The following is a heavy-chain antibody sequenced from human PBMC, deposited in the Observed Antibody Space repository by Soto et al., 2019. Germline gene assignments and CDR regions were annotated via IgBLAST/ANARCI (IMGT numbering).Heavy chain of an antibody. CDR1: GTSVFGANW. J-gene: IGHJ4*02. V-gene: IGHV4-4*02. Sequence: QVQLQESGPGLVNPLETLSLTCTVSGTSVFGANWWGWVRQPPGKGLEWIGEIHSSVNTDYSTSLKSRVTISVDISKNQFSLKLTSVTAADTAVYYCARTGPYSSGNNWGQGTLVSVSS. CDR3: ARTGPYSSGNN. D-gene: IGHD3-22*01. CDR2: IHSSVNT.